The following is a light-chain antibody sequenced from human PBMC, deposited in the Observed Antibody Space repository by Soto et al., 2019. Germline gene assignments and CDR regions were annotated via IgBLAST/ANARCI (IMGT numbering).Light chain of an antibody. J-gene: IGKJ1*01. CDR1: QGISNY. Sequence: DIQTTQSPSSLSASVGDRVTIACRASQGISNYLAWFQQKPGKVPKLLIFAASALQSGVPSRFSGSGSGTDFTLTIGSLQPEDVATYYCQTYDTAPAWAFGQGTRVEIK. CDR3: QTYDTAPAWA. CDR2: AAS. V-gene: IGKV1-27*01.